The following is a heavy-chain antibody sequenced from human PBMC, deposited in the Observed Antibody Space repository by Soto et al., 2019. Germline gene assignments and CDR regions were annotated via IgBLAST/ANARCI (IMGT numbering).Heavy chain of an antibody. CDR3: SEDYNCHWFGGNAY. CDR1: GFTFTSYA. V-gene: IGHV3-23*01. CDR2: VTGSGGTT. J-gene: IGHJ4*02. Sequence: EVQLLESGGGLVQPGGSLRLSCAASGFTFTSYAMTWVRQAPGKGLEWVSTVTGSGGTTYHEDSVKGRCTISRDNSKNRLYLPMNSPSAEDTATYYCSEDYNCHWFGGNAYWGQGTLVTVS. D-gene: IGHD3-10*01.